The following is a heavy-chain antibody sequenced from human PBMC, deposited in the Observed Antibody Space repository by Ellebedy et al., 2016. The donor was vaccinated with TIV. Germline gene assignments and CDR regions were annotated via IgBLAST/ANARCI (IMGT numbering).Heavy chain of an antibody. CDR2: IWSDGSLN. Sequence: PGGSLRLSCAASGFTFSNYHMHWVRQAPGKGLEWVALIWSDGSLNYYADSVKGRFTLSRDSSKNTLYLQMNSLRADDTALYYCAREMLGGQGDMDVWGQGTAVTVSS. CDR1: GFTFSNYH. D-gene: IGHD2-8*01. V-gene: IGHV3-33*01. CDR3: AREMLGGQGDMDV. J-gene: IGHJ6*02.